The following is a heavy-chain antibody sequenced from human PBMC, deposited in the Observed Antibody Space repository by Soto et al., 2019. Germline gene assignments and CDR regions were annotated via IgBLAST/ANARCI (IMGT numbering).Heavy chain of an antibody. CDR2: VHDSWGS. J-gene: IGHJ6*02. D-gene: IGHD3-16*01. V-gene: IGHV4-59*08. CDR3: ARHNGPLYVGYYYDMDV. Sequence: SETLSLTCTVSGGSISSYYWSWIRQTPGKGLEWIGYVHDSWGSNYNPSLLSRVTISVDTSKNQFSLKLSSVTAADTAVYYCARHNGPLYVGYYYDMDVWGQGTTVTVSS. CDR1: GGSISSYY.